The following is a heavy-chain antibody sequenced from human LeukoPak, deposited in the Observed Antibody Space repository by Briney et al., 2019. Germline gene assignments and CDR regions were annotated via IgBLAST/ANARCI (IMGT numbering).Heavy chain of an antibody. J-gene: IGHJ4*02. Sequence: GGSLRLSCAASGFTFSSYGMHWVRQTPAKGLEWVAIIWSDGSNKYYADSVKGRFTFSRDNSKNTLYLQMNSLRAEDTAVYYCARGSGSFSGGFDYWGQGTLVTVSS. CDR2: IWSDGSNK. CDR3: ARGSGSFSGGFDY. D-gene: IGHD1-26*01. CDR1: GFTFSSYG. V-gene: IGHV3-33*01.